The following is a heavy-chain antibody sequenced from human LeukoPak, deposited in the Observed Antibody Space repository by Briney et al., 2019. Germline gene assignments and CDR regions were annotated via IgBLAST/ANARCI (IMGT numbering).Heavy chain of an antibody. Sequence: SETLSLTCAVSGYSISSGYYWGWIRQPPGKGLEWIGSIYHSGSTYYNPSPKSRVTISVDTSKNQFSLKLSSVTAADTAVYYCARDVDYDFWSGDAFDIWGQGTMVTVSS. V-gene: IGHV4-38-2*02. CDR3: ARDVDYDFWSGDAFDI. D-gene: IGHD3-3*01. CDR2: IYHSGST. J-gene: IGHJ3*02. CDR1: GYSISSGYY.